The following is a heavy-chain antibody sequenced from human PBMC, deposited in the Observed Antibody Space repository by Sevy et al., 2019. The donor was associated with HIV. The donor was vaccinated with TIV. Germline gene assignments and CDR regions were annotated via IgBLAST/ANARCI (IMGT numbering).Heavy chain of an antibody. CDR1: GYIFTDYY. Sequence: ASVKVSCKASGYIFTDYYIHWVRQAPGQGLEWMAWINSDSGVTNYAQRFQGGVTLTRDTSLSTAYLELSRLRSNDTAIYYCSRLTTKPTSDVDGMDDWGQGTTVTVSS. J-gene: IGHJ6*02. V-gene: IGHV1-2*02. CDR2: INSDSGVT. CDR3: SRLTTKPTSDVDGMDD. D-gene: IGHD4-17*01.